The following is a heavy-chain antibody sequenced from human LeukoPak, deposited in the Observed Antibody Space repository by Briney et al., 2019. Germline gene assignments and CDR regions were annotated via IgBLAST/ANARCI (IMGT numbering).Heavy chain of an antibody. CDR3: AKDNFRRVIVVVTPRSYFDY. Sequence: GGSLRLSCAASGFTLSDYYMNWIRQAPGKGLEWVSFINRRGDTIYYADSVKGRFTISRDNAKNSVYLQMNSLRAEDTAVYYCAKDNFRRVIVVVTPRSYFDYWGQGTLVTVSS. D-gene: IGHD3-22*01. J-gene: IGHJ4*02. CDR1: GFTLSDYY. CDR2: INRRGDTI. V-gene: IGHV3-11*01.